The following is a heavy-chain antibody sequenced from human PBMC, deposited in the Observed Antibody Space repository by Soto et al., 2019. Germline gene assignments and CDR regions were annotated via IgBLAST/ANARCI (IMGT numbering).Heavy chain of an antibody. CDR2: ISGDSNYI. CDR1: GFSFTRYN. D-gene: IGHD3-22*01. V-gene: IGHV3-21*01. CDR3: ARVVYFDRSAYGL. Sequence: GGSLRLSCAASGFSFTRYNMNWVRQAPGKGLEWVSSISGDSNYIYYADSVQGRFTISRDNAKNSVYLQMNSLRAEDTAVYYCARVVYFDRSAYGLWGPGTMVTVS. J-gene: IGHJ3*01.